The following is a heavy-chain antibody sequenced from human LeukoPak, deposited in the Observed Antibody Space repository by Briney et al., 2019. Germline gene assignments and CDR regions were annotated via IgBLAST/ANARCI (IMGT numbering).Heavy chain of an antibody. CDR1: GFDFSKYW. CDR2: IDSDGSNT. CDR3: ARTVYYNRDDAFYRNFDS. V-gene: IGHV3-74*03. D-gene: IGHD2/OR15-2a*01. Sequence: GGSLRLSCAASGFDFSKYWMHWVRQAPGKGLVWVSRIDSDGSNTAFADSVKGRFTISRDNAKNALFLQMNSLRVEGTAVYYCARTVYYNRDDAFYRNFDSWGQGTLVTVSS. J-gene: IGHJ4*02.